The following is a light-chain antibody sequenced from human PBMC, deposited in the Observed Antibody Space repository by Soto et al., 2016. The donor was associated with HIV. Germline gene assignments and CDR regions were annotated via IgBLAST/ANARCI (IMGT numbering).Light chain of an antibody. CDR3: QQYPRT. J-gene: IGKJ1*01. Sequence: DIQMTQSPSSLSASVGDRVTITCRASQSISSYLNWYQQKPGKAPKLLIYKASSLESGIPSRFSGSGSGTEFTLTISSLQPDDFATYYCQQYPRTFGQGTKVEIK. V-gene: IGKV1-5*03. CDR2: KAS. CDR1: QSISSY.